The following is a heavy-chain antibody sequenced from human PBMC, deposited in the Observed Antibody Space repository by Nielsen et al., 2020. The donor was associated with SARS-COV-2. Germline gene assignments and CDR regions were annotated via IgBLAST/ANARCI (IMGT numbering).Heavy chain of an antibody. CDR2: IRAYNGNT. CDR3: ATTAGYCSGGSCYYNWFDP. V-gene: IGHV1-18*01. J-gene: IGHJ5*02. D-gene: IGHD2-15*01. CDR1: GYTFTRYG. Sequence: ASVKVSCKASGYTFTRYGISWVRQAPGQWLEWMGWIRAYNGNTNYAQKLQGRVTMTTDTSTSTAYMELRSLRSDDTAVYYCATTAGYCSGGSCYYNWFDPWGQGTLVTVSS.